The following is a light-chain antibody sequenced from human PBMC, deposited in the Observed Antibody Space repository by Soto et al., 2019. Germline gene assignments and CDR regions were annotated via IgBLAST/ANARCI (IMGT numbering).Light chain of an antibody. CDR3: QQRSDWPWT. CDR1: ESVTNY. J-gene: IGKJ1*01. V-gene: IGKV3-11*01. CDR2: DVS. Sequence: EIVLTQSPATLSLSPGERGTLSCRAGESVTNYLAWYQQKPGQAPRLLVYDVSNRATGIPARFSGGGSGTDFTLTISNLEPEDFAVYYCQQRSDWPWTFGQGTKVEIK.